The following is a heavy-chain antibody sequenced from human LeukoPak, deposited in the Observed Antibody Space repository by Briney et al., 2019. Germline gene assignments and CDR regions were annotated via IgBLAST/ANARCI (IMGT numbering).Heavy chain of an antibody. J-gene: IGHJ4*02. Sequence: GGSLRLSCAASGFTFSSYGMHLVRQAPGKGLEWVAFIRYDGSNKYYADSVKGRFTISRDNSKNTLYLQMNSLRAEDTAVYYCAKGPRITMIVVVHYYFDYWGQGTLVTVSS. D-gene: IGHD3-22*01. V-gene: IGHV3-30*02. CDR2: IRYDGSNK. CDR1: GFTFSSYG. CDR3: AKGPRITMIVVVHYYFDY.